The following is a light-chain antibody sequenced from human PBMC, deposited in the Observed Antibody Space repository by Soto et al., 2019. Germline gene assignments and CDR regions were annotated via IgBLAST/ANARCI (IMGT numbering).Light chain of an antibody. V-gene: IGKV3-11*01. CDR3: QQYDSSPRT. J-gene: IGKJ1*01. CDR2: DAS. CDR1: QSVSIY. Sequence: EIVLTPSPATLSLSPGERATLSCRASQSVSIYLAWYQQKPGQAPRLLIYDASNRATGIPAKFSGSGSGTDFTLTISRLEPEDFAVYWCQQYDSSPRTFSQGTKVDI.